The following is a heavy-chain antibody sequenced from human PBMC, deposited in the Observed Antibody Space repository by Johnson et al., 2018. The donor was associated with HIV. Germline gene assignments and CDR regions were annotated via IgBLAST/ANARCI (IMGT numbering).Heavy chain of an antibody. D-gene: IGHD3-22*01. J-gene: IGHJ3*02. CDR1: GFTVSNYY. V-gene: IGHV3-66*01. CDR3: AKDLPYDSRGVDAFDI. CDR2: IYSGGST. Sequence: VQLVESGGGLVQPGGSLRLSCAASGFTVSNYYMTWVRQSPGKGLEWVSVIYSGGSTYYADSVKGRFTISRDNSKNTLYLQMNSLRAEDTAVYYCAKDLPYDSRGVDAFDIWGQGTMVTVSS.